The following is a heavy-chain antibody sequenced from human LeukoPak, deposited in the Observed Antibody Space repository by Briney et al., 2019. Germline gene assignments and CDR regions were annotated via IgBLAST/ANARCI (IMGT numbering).Heavy chain of an antibody. CDR3: ASAGGSYSGDFDY. Sequence: SETLSLTCTVSGGYISSHYWSWIRQPPGKGLEWIGYIYYSGSTNYNPSLKSRVTISVDTSKNQFSLKLSSVTAADTAVYYCASAGGSYSGDFDYWGQGTLVTVSS. J-gene: IGHJ4*02. CDR1: GGYISSHY. CDR2: IYYSGST. V-gene: IGHV4-59*11. D-gene: IGHD1-26*01.